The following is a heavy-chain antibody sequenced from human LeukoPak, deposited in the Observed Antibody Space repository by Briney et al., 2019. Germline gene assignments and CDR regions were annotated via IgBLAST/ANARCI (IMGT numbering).Heavy chain of an antibody. CDR1: SFSSYG. J-gene: IGHJ4*02. CDR2: IYYSGST. V-gene: IGHV4-39*07. D-gene: IGHD6-19*01. CDR3: ARERHRYSSGWSYYFDY. Sequence: SFSSYGMHWVRQPPGKGLEWIGSIYYSGSTYYNPSLKSRVTISVDTSKNQFSLKLSSVTAADTAVYYCARERHRYSSGWSYYFDYWGQGTLVTVSS.